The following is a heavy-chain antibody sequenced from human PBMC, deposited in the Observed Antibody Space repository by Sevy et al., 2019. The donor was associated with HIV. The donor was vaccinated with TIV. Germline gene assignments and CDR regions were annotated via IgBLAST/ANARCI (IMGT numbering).Heavy chain of an antibody. CDR2: IYASGRT. V-gene: IGHV4-61*02. D-gene: IGHD1-26*01. J-gene: IGHJ6*02. Sequence: SETLSLTCTVSGDSISSGDSFWSWIRQPAGRGLEWIGRIYASGRTMYNPSLKSRLTLSVDTSKNQFSLELTSVTAAETAVYYCARDGIKRYYYYAMDVWGQGTPVTVSS. CDR1: GDSISSGDSF. CDR3: ARDGIKRYYYYAMDV.